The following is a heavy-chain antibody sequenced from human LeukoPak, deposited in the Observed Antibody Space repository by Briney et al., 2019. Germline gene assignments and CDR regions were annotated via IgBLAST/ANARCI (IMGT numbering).Heavy chain of an antibody. V-gene: IGHV4-38-2*01. J-gene: IGHJ4*02. CDR1: GLTFNNYA. CDR2: VYYSGTT. Sequence: PGGSLRLSCAVSGLTFNNYAMSWVRQPPGKALEWIGSVYYSGTTSYNPSLKSRVTISVDMSKNHFSLRLSSVTAADTAMYYCARGTLYSGWSYYFDYWGQGTLVTVSS. D-gene: IGHD6-19*01. CDR3: ARGTLYSGWSYYFDY.